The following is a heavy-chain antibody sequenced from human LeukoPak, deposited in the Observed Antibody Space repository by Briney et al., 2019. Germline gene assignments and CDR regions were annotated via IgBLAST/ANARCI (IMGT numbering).Heavy chain of an antibody. CDR2: IYPRDSDT. J-gene: IGHJ4*02. D-gene: IGHD6-19*01. V-gene: IGHV5-51*01. Sequence: GESLKISCKGSGYKFTNYWIAWVRQMPGQGLEWLGIIYPRDSDTRYSPSFQGQVTISADKSISTAYLQWSSLKASDTAMYYCARQVTVAGSETYYFDYWGQGTLVTVSS. CDR1: GYKFTNYW. CDR3: ARQVTVAGSETYYFDY.